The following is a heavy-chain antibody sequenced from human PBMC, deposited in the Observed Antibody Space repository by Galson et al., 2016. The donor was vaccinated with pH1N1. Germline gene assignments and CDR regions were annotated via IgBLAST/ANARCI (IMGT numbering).Heavy chain of an antibody. CDR2: VHWDDDK. CDR3: ARNYDYGREFDY. V-gene: IGHV2-70*20. D-gene: IGHD3-16*01. J-gene: IGHJ4*02. CDR1: GFSLTTSPMC. Sequence: PALVKPTQTLTLTCTFSGFSLTTSPMCVSWVRQPPGKALEWLALVHWDDDKFYSTSLKTRLTISKDTSKNQVVLTMTNMAPEDTGTYYCARNYDYGREFDYWGEGTLVTVSS.